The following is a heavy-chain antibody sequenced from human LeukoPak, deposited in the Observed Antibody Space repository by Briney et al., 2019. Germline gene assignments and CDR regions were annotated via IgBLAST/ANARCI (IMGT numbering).Heavy chain of an antibody. Sequence: GGSLRLSCVASGFTFSSYEMNWVRQRPGKGLEWISYISRGGVNVNDADSVKGRFTISRDDAKQSLYLQMNSLRAEDTAVYYCARSMVTNYFDYWGQGSLVTVSS. CDR1: GFTFSSYE. V-gene: IGHV3-48*03. CDR3: ARSMVTNYFDY. D-gene: IGHD2-21*02. CDR2: ISRGGVNV. J-gene: IGHJ4*02.